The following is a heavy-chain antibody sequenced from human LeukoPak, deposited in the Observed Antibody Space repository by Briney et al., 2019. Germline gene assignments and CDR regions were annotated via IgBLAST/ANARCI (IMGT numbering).Heavy chain of an antibody. Sequence: ASETLSLTCAISGASISSTNWWIWVRQPPGKGLEWVSVISGSGGSTYYADSVKGRFTISRDNSKNTLYLQMNSLRAEDTAVYYCAKVRLYCSGGSSCYYHPFDYWGQGTLVTVSS. D-gene: IGHD2-15*01. CDR1: GASISSTNW. J-gene: IGHJ4*02. V-gene: IGHV3-23*01. CDR2: ISGSGGST. CDR3: AKVRLYCSGGSSCYYHPFDY.